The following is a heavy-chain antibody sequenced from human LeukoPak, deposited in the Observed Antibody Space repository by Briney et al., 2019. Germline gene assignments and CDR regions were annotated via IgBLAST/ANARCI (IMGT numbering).Heavy chain of an antibody. CDR2: ISSSRRYI. D-gene: IGHD6-19*01. CDR3: ARDPDRSKQWLVVFDY. V-gene: IGHV3-21*01. CDR1: RFASSSSS. J-gene: IGHJ4*02. Sequence: GGSLRLSCAAPRFASSSSSMNWVRQAPGKGLEWVTPISSSRRYIYYADSVKGRVTISRDNATRSLYLQMNSLRAEDSAVYYCARDPDRSKQWLVVFDYCGQGDLVTVSS.